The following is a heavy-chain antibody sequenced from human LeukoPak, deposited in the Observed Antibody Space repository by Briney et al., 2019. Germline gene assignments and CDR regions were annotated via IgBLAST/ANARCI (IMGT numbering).Heavy chain of an antibody. D-gene: IGHD2-15*01. CDR1: GFTFSSYA. V-gene: IGHV3-23*01. J-gene: IGHJ6*03. Sequence: GGSLRPSCAASGFTFSSYAMSWVRQAPGKGLEWVSAISGSGSTTYYADPVKGRFTISRDNSKNTLYLQMNSLRAEDTAVYYCARGNSGGYCSGGSCYPDYYYYYYMDVWGKGTTVTISS. CDR2: ISGSGSTT. CDR3: ARGNSGGYCSGGSCYPDYYYYYYMDV.